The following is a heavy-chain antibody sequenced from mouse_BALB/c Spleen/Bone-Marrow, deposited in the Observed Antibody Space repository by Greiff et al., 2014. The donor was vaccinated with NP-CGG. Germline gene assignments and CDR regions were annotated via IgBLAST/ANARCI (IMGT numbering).Heavy chain of an antibody. Sequence: DVMLVESGGGLVQPGGSGNFSWEASGLTFRSFGLHWVVRAQERGLDGVAYISSGSSTIYYADTVKGRFTISRDNPKNTLFLQMTSLRSEDTAMYYCARDRYDEYFDVWGAGTTVTVSS. CDR1: GLTFRSFG. CDR3: ARDRYDEYFDV. J-gene: IGHJ1*01. V-gene: IGHV5-17*02. D-gene: IGHD2-14*01. CDR2: ISSGSSTI.